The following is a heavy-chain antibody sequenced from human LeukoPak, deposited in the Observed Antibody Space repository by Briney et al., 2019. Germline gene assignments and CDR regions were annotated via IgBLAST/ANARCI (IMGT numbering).Heavy chain of an antibody. CDR3: ARVPDQYYYDSSGLDY. CDR2: IIPILGIA. D-gene: IGHD3-22*01. V-gene: IGHV1-69*04. J-gene: IGHJ4*02. CDR1: GGTFSSYA. Sequence: SVKVSCKASGGTFSSYAISWVRQAPGQGLEWMGRIIPILGIANYAQKFQGRDTITADKSTSTAYMELSSLRSEDTAVYYCARVPDQYYYDSSGLDYWGQGTLVTVSS.